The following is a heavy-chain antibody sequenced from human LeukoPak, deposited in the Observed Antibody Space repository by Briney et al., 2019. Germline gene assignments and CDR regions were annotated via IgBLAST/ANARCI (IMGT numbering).Heavy chain of an antibody. CDR1: GGTFSSYA. V-gene: IGHV1-69*06. CDR3: ATDPYCSSTSCYKGPYYYMDV. D-gene: IGHD2-2*02. J-gene: IGHJ6*03. CDR2: IIPIFGTA. Sequence: SVKVSCKASGGTFSSYAISWVRQAPGQGLEWMGRIIPIFGTANYAQKFQGRVTITADTSTDTAYMELSSLRSEDTAVYYCATDPYCSSTSCYKGPYYYMDVWGKGTTVTVSS.